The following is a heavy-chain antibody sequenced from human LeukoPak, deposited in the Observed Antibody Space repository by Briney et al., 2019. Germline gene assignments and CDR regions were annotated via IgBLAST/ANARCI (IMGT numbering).Heavy chain of an antibody. Sequence: GGSLRLSCAASGFTFSSDVMHWVRQAPGKGLEWGAVISYDGSNKYYADSVKGRFTISRDNSKNTLYLQMNSLRAEDTAVYYCAKGLTTVRTFDYWGQGTLVTVSS. J-gene: IGHJ4*02. CDR2: ISYDGSNK. CDR1: GFTFSSDV. D-gene: IGHD4-17*01. V-gene: IGHV3-30*18. CDR3: AKGLTTVRTFDY.